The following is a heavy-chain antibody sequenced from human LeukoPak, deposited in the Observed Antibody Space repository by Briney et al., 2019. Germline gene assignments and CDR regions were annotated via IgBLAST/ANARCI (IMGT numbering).Heavy chain of an antibody. CDR2: ISSSGDNT. CDR3: ARDIELST. CDR1: GFTFRDSA. D-gene: IGHD3-16*02. Sequence: GGSLRLSCAASGFTFRDSAMTWLRQAPGKGLQWVSLISSSGDNTYYADSVKGRFTISRDNAKATLYLQMNSLRAEDTAIYYCARDIELSTWGLGTTVTVSS. J-gene: IGHJ3*01. V-gene: IGHV3-23*01.